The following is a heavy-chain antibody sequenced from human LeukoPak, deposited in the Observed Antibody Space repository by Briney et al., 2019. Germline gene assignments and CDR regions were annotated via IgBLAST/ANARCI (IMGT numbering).Heavy chain of an antibody. V-gene: IGHV1-24*01. CDR2: SDPEDGER. CDR3: VTGFTTMAVDYFDY. CDR1: GKTLSDLS. D-gene: IGHD5-18*01. Sequence: GASVKVSCKVSGKTLSDLSIHWLRQPPGKGLEWLGGSDPEDGERIYAQMFQGRVTMTEDTSIDTAYMEQSSLRSEDTAVYYCVTGFTTMAVDYFDYWGQGTLVTVSP. J-gene: IGHJ4*02.